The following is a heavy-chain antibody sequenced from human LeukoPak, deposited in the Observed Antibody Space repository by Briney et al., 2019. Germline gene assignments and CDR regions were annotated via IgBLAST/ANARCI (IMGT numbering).Heavy chain of an antibody. V-gene: IGHV3-21*01. CDR3: ARDIVVVPATRSKRGFYYYYGMDA. CDR1: VFTFSSYS. J-gene: IGHJ6*02. D-gene: IGHD2-2*01. CDR2: ISSSNTYI. Sequence: GGSLRLSCAASVFTFSSYSMNWVRQAPGKGLEWVSSISSSNTYIYYADSVEGRFTISRDNAKNSLFLQMNSLRAEDTAVYYCARDIVVVPATRSKRGFYYYYGMDAWGQGTTVTVSS.